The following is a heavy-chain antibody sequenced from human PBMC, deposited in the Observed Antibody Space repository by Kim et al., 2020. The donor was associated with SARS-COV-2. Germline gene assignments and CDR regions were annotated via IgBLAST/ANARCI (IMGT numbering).Heavy chain of an antibody. Sequence: ASVKVSCKVSGYTLTELSMHWVRQAPGKGLEWMGGFDPEDGETIYAQKFQGRVIMTEDTSTDTAYMELSSLRSEDTAVYYCATRALLWFGENWFDPWGQGTLVTVSS. V-gene: IGHV1-24*01. CDR1: GYTLTELS. CDR3: ATRALLWFGENWFDP. D-gene: IGHD3-10*01. CDR2: FDPEDGET. J-gene: IGHJ5*02.